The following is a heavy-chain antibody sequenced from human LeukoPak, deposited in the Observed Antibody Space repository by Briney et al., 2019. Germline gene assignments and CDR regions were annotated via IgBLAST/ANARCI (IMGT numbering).Heavy chain of an antibody. D-gene: IGHD4-11*01. Sequence: GGSLRLSCAASGFTFSSYSMNWVRQAPGKGLEWVAFIRYEGRSKYYADSVKGRFSISRDNSKNQMFLQMNNLKPEDTAVYYCAKVRAVNSNFLHLWGQGTLVTVSS. CDR3: AKVRAVNSNFLHL. CDR1: GFTFSSYS. CDR2: IRYEGRSK. J-gene: IGHJ5*02. V-gene: IGHV3-30*02.